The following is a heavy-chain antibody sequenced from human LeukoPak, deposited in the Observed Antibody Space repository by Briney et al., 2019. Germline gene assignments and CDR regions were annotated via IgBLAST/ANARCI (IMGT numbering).Heavy chain of an antibody. V-gene: IGHV3-48*02. Sequence: GGSLRLSCAASGFTFSDYNMIWVRQAPGKGLEWVSYISASGNTKFYADSVKGRFAISRDNAKNSVLLQMNSLRDEDTAAYYCARVEVVIDYWGQGTLVTVSS. J-gene: IGHJ4*02. CDR1: GFTFSDYN. CDR2: ISASGNTK. D-gene: IGHD3-3*01. CDR3: ARVEVVIDY.